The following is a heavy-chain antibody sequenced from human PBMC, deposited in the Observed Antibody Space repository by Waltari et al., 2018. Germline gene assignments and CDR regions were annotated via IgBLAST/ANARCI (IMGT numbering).Heavy chain of an antibody. CDR2: IYTSGST. Sequence: QVQLQESGPGLVKPSQTLSLTCTVSGGSISSGGYYWSWIRQPAGKGLEWTGRIYTSGSTNYNPSLKSRVTISVDTSKNQFSLKLSSVTAADTAVYYCASSKQWLVLFDYWGQGTLVTVSS. V-gene: IGHV4-61*02. CDR1: GGSISSGGYY. J-gene: IGHJ4*02. CDR3: ASSKQWLVLFDY. D-gene: IGHD6-19*01.